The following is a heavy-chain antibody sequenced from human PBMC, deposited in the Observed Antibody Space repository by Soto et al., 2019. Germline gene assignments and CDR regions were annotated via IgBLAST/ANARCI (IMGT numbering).Heavy chain of an antibody. CDR2: ISGSGGST. V-gene: IGHV3-23*01. CDR1: GFTFSSYA. J-gene: IGHJ4*02. CDR3: AKAKANYCSSTSCPKSPFDY. D-gene: IGHD2-2*01. Sequence: GGSLRLSCAASGFTFSSYAMSWVRQAPGKGLEWVSAISGSGGSTYYADSVKGRFTISRDNSKNTLYLQMNSLRAEDTAVYYCAKAKANYCSSTSCPKSPFDYWGQGTLVTVSS.